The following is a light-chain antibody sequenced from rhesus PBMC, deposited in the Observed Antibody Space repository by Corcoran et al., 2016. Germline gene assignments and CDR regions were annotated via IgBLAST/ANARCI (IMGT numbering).Light chain of an antibody. CDR3: QQYNSFPYF. V-gene: IGKV1-25*02. J-gene: IGKJ2*01. Sequence: DIQMTQSPYSVSASVGDRVTITCRARQVSSTYLAWYQQKPGKAPKLLLYSATALHTGVPSRFSGLGSGTVFTLLIIRLQPIDFASSYCQQYNSFPYFFGQWTKVEIK. CDR1: QVSSTY. CDR2: SAT.